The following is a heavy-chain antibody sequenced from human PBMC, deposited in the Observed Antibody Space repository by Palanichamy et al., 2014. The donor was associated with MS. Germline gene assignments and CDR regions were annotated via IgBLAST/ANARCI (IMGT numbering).Heavy chain of an antibody. CDR2: ISAYNGNT. Sequence: VQSGAEVKKPGASVKVSCKASGYTFTSYGISWVRQAPGQGLEWMGWISAYNGNTNYAQKLQGRVTMTTDTSTSTAYMELRSLRSDDTAVYYCASLGYCSSTSCYTGGYYGMDVWGQGTTVTVSS. CDR1: GYTFTSYG. CDR3: ASLGYCSSTSCYTGGYYGMDV. J-gene: IGHJ6*02. D-gene: IGHD2-2*02. V-gene: IGHV1-18*01.